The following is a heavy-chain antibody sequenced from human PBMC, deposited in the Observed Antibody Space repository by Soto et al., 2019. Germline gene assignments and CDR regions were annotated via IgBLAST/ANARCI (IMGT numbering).Heavy chain of an antibody. CDR2: IKNKGNSYTT. V-gene: IGHV3-72*01. CDR3: ARYSSGWYSYFDF. J-gene: IGHJ4*02. Sequence: EVQLVESGGGLVQPGGSLRLPCAASGFPFSDYYMDWVRQAPGKGLEWVGRIKNKGNSYTTEYAASVKGRFTISRDDSKNSVYLQMNSLKTEDTAVYYCARYSSGWYSYFDFWGQGTLVTVSS. CDR1: GFPFSDYY. D-gene: IGHD6-19*01.